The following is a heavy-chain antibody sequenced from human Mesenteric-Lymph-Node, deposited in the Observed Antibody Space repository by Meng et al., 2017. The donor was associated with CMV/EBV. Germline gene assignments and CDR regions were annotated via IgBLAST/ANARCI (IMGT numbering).Heavy chain of an antibody. Sequence: GESLKISCKTSGYTFTFYWIGWVRQMPGKGLEWMGIIYLGDSDTRYSPPFQGQVTISDDKSISTAYLQWSSLKASDTAMYYCARLPRYSSSWQYYYYGMDVWGQGTTVTVSS. CDR3: ARLPRYSSSWQYYYYGMDV. V-gene: IGHV5-51*01. CDR1: GYTFTFYW. J-gene: IGHJ6*02. CDR2: IYLGDSDT. D-gene: IGHD6-13*01.